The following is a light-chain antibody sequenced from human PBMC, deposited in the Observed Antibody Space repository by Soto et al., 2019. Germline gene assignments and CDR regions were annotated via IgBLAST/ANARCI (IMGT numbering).Light chain of an antibody. J-gene: IGKJ5*01. CDR2: GAF. CDR1: QSIASN. CDR3: LQYDNWPPIT. V-gene: IGKV3-15*01. Sequence: DMVMTQSPATLSVSPGERATLSCRASQSIASNLAWYQQKPGQAPRLLIYGAFTRATGIPVRFSGSGSGTEFTLTISNLQSEDFALYHCLQYDNWPPITFGQGTRLEIK.